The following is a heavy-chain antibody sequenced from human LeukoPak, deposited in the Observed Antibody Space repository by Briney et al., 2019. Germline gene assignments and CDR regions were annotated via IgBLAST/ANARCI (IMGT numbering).Heavy chain of an antibody. CDR1: GFTFSNYG. D-gene: IGHD2-2*01. CDR3: ARDYCSTTTCLDY. Sequence: HPGGSLRLSCAAFGFTFSNYGMHWVRQAPGKGLEWVALIWYDGSKKYYVDSVKGRFTISRDDSENTLSLHMNSLRAEDTAMYYCARDYCSTTTCLDYWGQGTLVTVSS. V-gene: IGHV3-33*01. J-gene: IGHJ4*02. CDR2: IWYDGSKK.